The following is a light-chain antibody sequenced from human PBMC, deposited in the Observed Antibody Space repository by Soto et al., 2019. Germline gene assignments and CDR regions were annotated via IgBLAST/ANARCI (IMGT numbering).Light chain of an antibody. CDR2: DDR. V-gene: IGLV3-21*02. CDR1: NIGGRS. Sequence: SYVLTQPPSVSVAPGQTARITCGGSNIGGRSVHWYQQKPGQAPILVVYDDRDRPSGIPERFSGSNSGNTATLTISRVEVGDEADYYCQVWDSRSDHWVFGGGTKLTVL. J-gene: IGLJ3*02. CDR3: QVWDSRSDHWV.